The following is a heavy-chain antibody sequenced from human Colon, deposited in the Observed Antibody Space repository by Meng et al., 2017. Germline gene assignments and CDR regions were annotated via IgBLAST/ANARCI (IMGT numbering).Heavy chain of an antibody. CDR1: GGSVSSCTYY. CDR2: IYYSGTT. J-gene: IGHJ4*02. Sequence: QLQLQESGSGLVKPSQTLSLTCTVSGGSVSSCTYYWSWIRQPPGKGLEWIGCIYYSGTTNYNPSLKSRVTISVDTSKNQFSLKLSSVTPADTAVYFCARDRVPGKYWGQGTLVTVSS. CDR3: ARDRVPGKY. D-gene: IGHD1-14*01. V-gene: IGHV4-61*01.